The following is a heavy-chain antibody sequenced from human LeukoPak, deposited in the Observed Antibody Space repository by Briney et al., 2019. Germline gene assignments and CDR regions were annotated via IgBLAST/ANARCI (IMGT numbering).Heavy chain of an antibody. D-gene: IGHD4-17*01. CDR3: ATQMTTVTMDDY. J-gene: IGHJ4*02. V-gene: IGHV3-23*01. Sequence: GGSLRLSCAASGFTFSSYAMHWVRQAPGKGLEWVSAIRGGGDNTFYADSVKGRFTISRDNSKNTLYLQMSSLRADDTAVYFCATQMTTVTMDDYWGQGTLVTVSS. CDR2: IRGGGDNT. CDR1: GFTFSSYA.